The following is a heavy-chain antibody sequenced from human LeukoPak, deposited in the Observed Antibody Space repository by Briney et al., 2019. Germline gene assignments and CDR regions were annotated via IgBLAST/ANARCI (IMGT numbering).Heavy chain of an antibody. CDR3: ARDLVAFDY. J-gene: IGHJ4*02. CDR1: GGSFSDYY. CDR2: IYTSGST. V-gene: IGHV4-4*07. Sequence: SETLSLTCTVSGGSFSDYYWSWIRQPAGKGLEWIGRIYTSGSTNYNPSLKSRVTMSLDMSKNQFSLKLNSVTAADTAVYYCARDLVAFDYWGQGALVIVSS. D-gene: IGHD2-15*01.